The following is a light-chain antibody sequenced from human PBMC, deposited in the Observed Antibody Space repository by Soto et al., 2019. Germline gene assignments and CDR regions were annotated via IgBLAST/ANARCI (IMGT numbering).Light chain of an antibody. J-gene: IGKJ2*01. CDR3: QQYGSFYT. CDR2: GAS. Sequence: DIQMTQSPSTLSASVGDRVTITCRASQSISSWLAWYQQKPGKAPKLLIYGASSLENGVPSRFSGSGSGTEFTPTISSLQPDDFATYYCQQYGSFYTFGQGTKLETK. CDR1: QSISSW. V-gene: IGKV1-5*01.